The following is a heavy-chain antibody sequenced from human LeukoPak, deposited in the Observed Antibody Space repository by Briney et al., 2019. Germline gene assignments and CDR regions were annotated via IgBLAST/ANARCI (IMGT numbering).Heavy chain of an antibody. CDR3: ARGRQQTIFPFDY. J-gene: IGHJ4*02. Sequence: SVKVSCKASGGTFSSYAISWVRQAPGQGLEWMGRIIPIFGTANYAQKFQGRVTITADESTSTAYMELSSLRSEDTAVYYCARGRQQTIFPFDYWGQGTLVTVSS. D-gene: IGHD6-13*01. CDR2: IIPIFGTA. CDR1: GGTFSSYA. V-gene: IGHV1-69*13.